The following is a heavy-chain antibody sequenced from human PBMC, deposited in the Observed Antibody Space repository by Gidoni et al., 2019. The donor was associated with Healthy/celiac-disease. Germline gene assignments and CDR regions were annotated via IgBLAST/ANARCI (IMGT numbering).Heavy chain of an antibody. Sequence: QVQLVESGGGVVQPGRSLRLSCAASGFTFSSYGMHWVRQAPGKGLEWVAVIWYDGSNKYYADSVKGRFTISRDNSKNTLYLQMNSLRAEDTAVYYCAVSYYDFWSGLDPWGQGTLVTVSS. CDR1: GFTFSSYG. CDR2: IWYDGSNK. CDR3: AVSYYDFWSGLDP. J-gene: IGHJ5*02. V-gene: IGHV3-33*01. D-gene: IGHD3-3*01.